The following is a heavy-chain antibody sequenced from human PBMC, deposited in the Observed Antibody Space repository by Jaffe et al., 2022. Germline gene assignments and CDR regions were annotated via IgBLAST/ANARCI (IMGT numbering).Heavy chain of an antibody. Sequence: EVQLVESGGGLVKPGGSLRLSCAASGFTFSSYSMNWVRQAPGKGLEWVSSISSSSSYIYYADSVKGRFTISRDNAKNSLYLQMNSLRAEDTAVYYCARGGILGYCSSTSCYTQEMDVWGKGTTVTVSS. CDR3: ARGGILGYCSSTSCYTQEMDV. D-gene: IGHD2-2*02. CDR1: GFTFSSYS. J-gene: IGHJ6*04. V-gene: IGHV3-21*01. CDR2: ISSSSSYI.